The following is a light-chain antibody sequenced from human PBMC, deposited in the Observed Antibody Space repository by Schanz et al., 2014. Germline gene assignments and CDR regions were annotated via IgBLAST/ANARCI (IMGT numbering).Light chain of an antibody. V-gene: IGKV1-5*01. CDR1: QSISNW. CDR3: QHSRGAPPT. J-gene: IGKJ1*01. Sequence: DIQMTQSPSTLSASVGDRVTITCRASQSISNWLAWYQQKLGKAPKVLIYDASILESGVPSRFSGSGSGTDFTLVISGLQPEDFATYFCQHSRGAPPTFGQGTKVDIK. CDR2: DAS.